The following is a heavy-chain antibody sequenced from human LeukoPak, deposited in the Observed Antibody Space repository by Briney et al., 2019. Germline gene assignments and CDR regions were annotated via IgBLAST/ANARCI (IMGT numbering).Heavy chain of an antibody. CDR1: GYTLTELS. D-gene: IGHD3-10*01. J-gene: IGHJ3*02. V-gene: IGHV1-24*01. Sequence: ASVKVSCKVSGYTLTELSMHWVRQAPGKGLEWMGGFDPEGGETIYAQKFQGRVTMTEDTSTDTAYMELSSLRSEDTAVYYCLGRITMVRGVDDAFDIWGQGTMVTVSS. CDR3: LGRITMVRGVDDAFDI. CDR2: FDPEGGET.